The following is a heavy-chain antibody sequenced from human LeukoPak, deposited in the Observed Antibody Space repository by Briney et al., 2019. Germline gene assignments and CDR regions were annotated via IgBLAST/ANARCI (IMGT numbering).Heavy chain of an antibody. CDR1: GFTFSSYG. V-gene: IGHV3-30*18. J-gene: IGHJ4*02. CDR3: AKDQPAADSGGADYFDY. Sequence: GGSLRLSCAASGFTFSSYGMHWVRQAPGKGLEWVAVISYDGSNKYYADSVKGRFTISRDNSKNTLYQQMNSLRPEDTAVYYCAKDQPAADSGGADYFDYWGQGTLVTVSS. D-gene: IGHD6-13*01. CDR2: ISYDGSNK.